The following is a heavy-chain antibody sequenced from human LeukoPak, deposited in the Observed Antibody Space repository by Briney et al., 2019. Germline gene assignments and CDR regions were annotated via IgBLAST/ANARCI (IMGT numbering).Heavy chain of an antibody. CDR1: GFTFSSYE. Sequence: GGSLRLSCAASGFTFSSYEMNWVRQAPGKGLEWVSYISSSGSTIYYADSVKGRFTISRDNAKNSLYLQMNSLRAEETAVYYCASDKRRIAAALGYFDYWGQGTLVTVSS. CDR3: ASDKRRIAAALGYFDY. CDR2: ISSSGSTI. J-gene: IGHJ4*02. D-gene: IGHD6-13*01. V-gene: IGHV3-48*03.